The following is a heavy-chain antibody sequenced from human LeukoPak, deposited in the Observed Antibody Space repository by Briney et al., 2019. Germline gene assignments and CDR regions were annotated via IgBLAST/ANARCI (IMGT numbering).Heavy chain of an antibody. D-gene: IGHD5-12*01. CDR1: GFTFSSFT. J-gene: IGHJ4*02. V-gene: IGHV3-21*01. CDR2: ISSGSGYI. CDR3: VRELYSGYGRFDY. Sequence: GGSLRLSCAASGFTFSSFTMHWVRQAPGKGLEWVSSISSGSGYIYYADSVKGGFTISRDNAKNSLYLQMNSLRAEDTAVYYCVRELYSGYGRFDYWGQGTLVTVSS.